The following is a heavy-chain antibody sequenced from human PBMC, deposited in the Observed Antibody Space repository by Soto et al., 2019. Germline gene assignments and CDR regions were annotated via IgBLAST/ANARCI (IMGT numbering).Heavy chain of an antibody. D-gene: IGHD1-1*01. CDR1: GESISTYY. CDR2: MYGSGST. Sequence: SETLSLTCTVSGESISTYYWSWIRQPAGKELEWIGRMYGSGSTNYSPFLKSRVAMSVDTSKNQFSLKLKSVTAADTAVYYCARFFLERRNSSGMAVWGQGTTLTV. CDR3: ARFFLERRNSSGMAV. V-gene: IGHV4-4*07. J-gene: IGHJ6*02.